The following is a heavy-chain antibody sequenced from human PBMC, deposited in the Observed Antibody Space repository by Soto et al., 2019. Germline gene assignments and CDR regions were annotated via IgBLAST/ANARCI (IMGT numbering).Heavy chain of an antibody. CDR3: ARVSGYYFLDY. J-gene: IGHJ4*02. Sequence: ASVKVSCKASGYTFTNYAMHWVRQAPGQRLEWMGWINAGNGNTKYSQKFQGRVTITSDTSASTAYMELSSLRSEDTAVYYCARVSGYYFLDYWGQGTLVTVSS. V-gene: IGHV1-3*01. D-gene: IGHD5-12*01. CDR2: INAGNGNT. CDR1: GYTFTNYA.